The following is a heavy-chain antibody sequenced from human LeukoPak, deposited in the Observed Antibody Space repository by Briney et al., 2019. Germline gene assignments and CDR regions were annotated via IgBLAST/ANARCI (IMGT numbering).Heavy chain of an antibody. J-gene: IGHJ6*02. CDR1: GGTFSSYA. Sequence: SVKVSCNASGGTFSSYAISWVRQAPGQGLEWMGWIIPIFGTANYPQKFQGRVTITADESTSTAYMELISLRSEDTAVYYCATSLEADPYCSSTSCYGSYYYYGMDVWGQGTTVTVSS. CDR2: IIPIFGTA. V-gene: IGHV1-69*01. D-gene: IGHD2-2*01. CDR3: ATSLEADPYCSSTSCYGSYYYYGMDV.